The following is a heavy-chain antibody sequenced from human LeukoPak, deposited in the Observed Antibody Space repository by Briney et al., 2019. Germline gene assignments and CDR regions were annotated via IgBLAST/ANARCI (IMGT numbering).Heavy chain of an antibody. V-gene: IGHV4-34*01. CDR1: GGSISSDDYY. D-gene: IGHD3-10*01. J-gene: IGHJ4*02. CDR3: ARVGLWSYYYNY. Sequence: SETLSLTCTVSGGSISSDDYYWSWIRQPPGKGLEWIGEINHSGSTNYNPSLKSRVTISVDTSKNQFSLKLSSVTAADTAVYYCARVGLWSYYYNYWGQGTLVTVSS. CDR2: INHSGST.